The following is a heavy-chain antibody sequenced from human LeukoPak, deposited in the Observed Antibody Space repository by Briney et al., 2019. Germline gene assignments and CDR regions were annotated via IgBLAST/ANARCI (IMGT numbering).Heavy chain of an antibody. Sequence: SETLSLTCTVSGVSINNFYWSWIRQPPGKGLEWIGYIYYTGTTYYNPSLKSRVTISVDTSKNHFYLKLSSLTAADTAFYYCARLPIVVIPAAIGGWFDPWGQGTLVPVSS. CDR3: ARLPIVVIPAAIGGWFDP. CDR2: IYYTGTT. D-gene: IGHD2-2*02. J-gene: IGHJ5*02. V-gene: IGHV4-59*01. CDR1: GVSINNFY.